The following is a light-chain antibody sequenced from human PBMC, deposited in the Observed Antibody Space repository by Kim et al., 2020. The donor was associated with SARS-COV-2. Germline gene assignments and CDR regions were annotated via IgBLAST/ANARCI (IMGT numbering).Light chain of an antibody. Sequence: TVRYKDQGDSLRNDKARWYHKRPGKAPVLVIYGKNNRPSGIPDRFSGSSSGNTASLTITGAQAEDEADYYCNSRDSSGNHLGVFGGGTQLTVL. CDR2: GKN. CDR3: NSRDSSGNHLGV. J-gene: IGLJ2*01. V-gene: IGLV3-19*01. CDR1: SLRNDK.